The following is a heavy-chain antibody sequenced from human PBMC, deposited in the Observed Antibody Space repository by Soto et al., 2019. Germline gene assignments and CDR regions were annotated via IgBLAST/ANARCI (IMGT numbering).Heavy chain of an antibody. Sequence: GGSLRLSCAASGFTFSIYPMSWVRQAPGKGLEWVSGVSNSGGSSTYYADSVKGRFAISRDDSKNTLYLQMNSLRAEDTAVYYCAKGTLYDFWGQGTLVTVSS. D-gene: IGHD2-2*02. V-gene: IGHV3-23*01. J-gene: IGHJ4*02. CDR1: GFTFSIYP. CDR2: VSNSGGSST. CDR3: AKGTLYDF.